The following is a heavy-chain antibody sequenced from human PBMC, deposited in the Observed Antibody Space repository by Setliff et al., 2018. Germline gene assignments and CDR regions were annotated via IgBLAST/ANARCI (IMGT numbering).Heavy chain of an antibody. V-gene: IGHV1-18*01. J-gene: IGHJ4*02. Sequence: ASVKVSCKASGYTFSHSGITWVRQAPGQGLEWMGWISAYTGNTNYAQKLQGRGTMTTDASASTAYMELRGLTSDDTAVYYCSRLVRYCSRTTCQTASGAEVWGQGTLVTAPQ. CDR3: SRLVRYCSRTTCQTASGAEV. D-gene: IGHD2-2*01. CDR1: GYTFSHSG. CDR2: ISAYTGNT.